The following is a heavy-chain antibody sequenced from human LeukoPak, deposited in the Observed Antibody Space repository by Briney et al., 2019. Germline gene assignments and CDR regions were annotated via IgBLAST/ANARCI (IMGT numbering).Heavy chain of an antibody. Sequence: SETLSLTCTVSGGSISSNYWSWIRQPPGKGLEWIGYIYYSGSTNYNPSLKSRVTISVDTSKNQFSLKLSSVTAADTAVYYCASGHLVSGWFDPWGQGTLVTVSS. CDR1: GGSISSNY. V-gene: IGHV4-59*01. J-gene: IGHJ5*02. D-gene: IGHD6-13*01. CDR2: IYYSGST. CDR3: ASGHLVSGWFDP.